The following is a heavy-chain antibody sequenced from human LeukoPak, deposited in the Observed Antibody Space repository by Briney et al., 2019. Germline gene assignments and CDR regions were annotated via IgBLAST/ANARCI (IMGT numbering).Heavy chain of an antibody. V-gene: IGHV4-61*01. CDR2: IYYSGST. J-gene: IGHJ6*04. Sequence: SETLSLTCTVSGGSVSSGSYYWSWIRQPPGKGLEWIGYIYYSGSTNYNPSLKSRVTISVDTSKNQFSLKLSSVTAADTAVYYCVRANPRYSSSWYGRKYGMDVWGKGTTVTVSS. CDR1: GGSVSSGSYY. D-gene: IGHD6-13*01. CDR3: VRANPRYSSSWYGRKYGMDV.